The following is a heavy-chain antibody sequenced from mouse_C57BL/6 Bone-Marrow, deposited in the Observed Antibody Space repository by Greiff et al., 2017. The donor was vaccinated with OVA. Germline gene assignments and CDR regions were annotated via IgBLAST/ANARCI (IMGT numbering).Heavy chain of an antibody. Sequence: QVQLQQSGPELVKPGASVKLSCKASGYTFTSYDINWVKQRPGQGLEWIGWIYPRDGSTNYNEKFKGQATLTVDPSSSPAYLELHSLTSDDSAVYFCARRDIIITTVVATDWYFDVWGTGATVTVSS. CDR2: IYPRDGST. CDR1: GYTFTSYD. CDR3: ARRDIIITTVVATDWYFDV. D-gene: IGHD1-1*01. J-gene: IGHJ1*03. V-gene: IGHV1-85*01.